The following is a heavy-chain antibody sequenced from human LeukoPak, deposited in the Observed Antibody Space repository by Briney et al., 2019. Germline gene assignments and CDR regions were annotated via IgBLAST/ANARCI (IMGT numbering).Heavy chain of an antibody. Sequence: TGGSLRLSCAASGFTFSSYWMHWVRQAPGKGLVWVSRINSDGSSTSYADSVKGRFTTSRDNAKNTLYLQMNSLRAEDTAVYYCAKGISEGGQYSYYYYGMDVWGQGTTVTVSS. J-gene: IGHJ6*02. D-gene: IGHD2-15*01. CDR3: AKGISEGGQYSYYYYGMDV. V-gene: IGHV3-74*01. CDR2: INSDGSST. CDR1: GFTFSSYW.